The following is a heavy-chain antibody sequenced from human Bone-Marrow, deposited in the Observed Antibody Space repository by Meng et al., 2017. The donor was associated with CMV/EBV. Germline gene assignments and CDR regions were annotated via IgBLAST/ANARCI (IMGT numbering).Heavy chain of an antibody. Sequence: GSLRLSCAVYGGSFSGYYWSWIRQPPGKGLEWIGEINHSGSTNYNPSLKSRVTISVDTSKNQFSLKLSSVTAADKAVYYCARDRGLYYDFWSGYWRYFDYWGQRTLVTVSS. CDR1: GGSFSGYY. CDR2: INHSGST. D-gene: IGHD3-3*01. V-gene: IGHV4-34*01. J-gene: IGHJ4*02. CDR3: ARDRGLYYDFWSGYWRYFDY.